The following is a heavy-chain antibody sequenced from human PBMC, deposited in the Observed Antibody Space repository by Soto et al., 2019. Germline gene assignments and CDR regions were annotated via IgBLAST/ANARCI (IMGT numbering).Heavy chain of an antibody. CDR1: GFTVSSNY. CDR2: IYSGGST. V-gene: IGHV3-53*01. CDR3: ARDYAFSPDYYYYGMDV. D-gene: IGHD4-17*01. J-gene: IGHJ6*02. Sequence: GGSLRLSCAASGFTVSSNYMSWVRQAPGKGLEWVSVIYSGGSTYYADTVKGRFTISRDNSKKTLYLKMNSLRAEDTAVYYCARDYAFSPDYYYYGMDVWGQGTTVTVSS.